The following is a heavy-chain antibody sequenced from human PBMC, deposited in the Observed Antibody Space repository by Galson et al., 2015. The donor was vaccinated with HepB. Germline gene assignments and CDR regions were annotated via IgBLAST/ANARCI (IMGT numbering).Heavy chain of an antibody. Sequence: SLRLSCAASGFTFGAYEMNWVRQAPGKGLEWISYISSNGYMIYYAESVKGRFTVSRDNARDSLYLQMNSLRVEDTAVYYCVRDDALWSWYFDSWGQGILVTVSS. V-gene: IGHV3-48*03. D-gene: IGHD3-10*01. CDR2: ISSNGYMI. CDR1: GFTFGAYE. J-gene: IGHJ4*02. CDR3: VRDDALWSWYFDS.